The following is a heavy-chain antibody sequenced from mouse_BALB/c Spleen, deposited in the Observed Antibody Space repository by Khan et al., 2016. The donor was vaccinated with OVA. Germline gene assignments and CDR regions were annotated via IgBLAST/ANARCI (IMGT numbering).Heavy chain of an antibody. CDR1: GYTFTSYT. D-gene: IGHD2-1*01. CDR2: INPSNDYT. CDR3: TREGQYDGNYGAWFAD. V-gene: IGHV1-4*01. J-gene: IGHJ3*01. Sequence: VELVESGAELARPGASVKMSCKASGYTFTSYTMHWVKQRPGQGLEWIGYINPSNDYTNYNQKFKDKATLTADKSSSTAYMQLSSLTSEDSAFYYVTREGQYDGNYGAWFADWGQGTLVTVSA.